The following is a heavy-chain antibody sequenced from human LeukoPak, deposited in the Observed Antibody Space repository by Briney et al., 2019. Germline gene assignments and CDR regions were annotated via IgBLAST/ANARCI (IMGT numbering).Heavy chain of an antibody. D-gene: IGHD5-18*01. CDR3: TTERQLLLRPPFEY. V-gene: IGHV1-24*01. CDR2: FDPEDGET. J-gene: IGHJ4*02. CDR1: VYTLTELS. Sequence: ASVKVSCKVSVYTLTELSMHWVRQPPGTGLERMGGFDPEDGETIYAHKFQSRVTMTEDTSTDTAYMELSSLRSEDTAVYYCTTERQLLLRPPFEYWGQGALVTVSS.